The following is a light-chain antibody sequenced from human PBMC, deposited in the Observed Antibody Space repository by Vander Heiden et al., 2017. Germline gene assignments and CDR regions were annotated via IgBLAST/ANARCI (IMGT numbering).Light chain of an antibody. J-gene: IGLJ2*01. CDR1: SSDVCRYDY. V-gene: IGLV2-11*01. Sequence: QSALTQPRSVSGSPGQSVTISCTGSSSDVCRYDYVSWYQQHPGKAPKFIIYDVRQRPSGVPDRFSGSKSGNTASLTISGLQAEDEADYYCCASSGGSNKPLFGGGTKLTVL. CDR3: CASSGGSNKPL. CDR2: DVR.